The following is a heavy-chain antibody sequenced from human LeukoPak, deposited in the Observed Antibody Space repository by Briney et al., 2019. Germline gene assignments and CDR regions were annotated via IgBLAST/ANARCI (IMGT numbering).Heavy chain of an antibody. CDR1: GGSISSYY. J-gene: IGHJ6*03. CDR2: IYYSGST. CDR3: ARDLPVGYYNLLIYMDV. Sequence: PSETLSLTCAVSGGSISSYYWSWIRQPPGKGLEWIGYIYYSGSTNYNPSLKSRVTISVDTSKNQFSLKLSSVTAADTAVYYCARDLPVGYYNLLIYMDVWGKGTTVTVSS. V-gene: IGHV4-59*12. D-gene: IGHD3-9*01.